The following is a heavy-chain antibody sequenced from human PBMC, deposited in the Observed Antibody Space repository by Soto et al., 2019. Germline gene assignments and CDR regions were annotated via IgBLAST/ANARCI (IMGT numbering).Heavy chain of an antibody. J-gene: IGHJ6*02. V-gene: IGHV1-69*04. Sequence: SVKVSCKASGGTFSSYTISWVRQAPGQGLEWMGRIIPILGIANYAQKFQGRVTITADKSTSTAYMELSSLRSEDTAVYYCARDQDVVVVAADSYYGMHVWGQGTTVTVSS. CDR1: GGTFSSYT. CDR3: ARDQDVVVVAADSYYGMHV. D-gene: IGHD2-15*01. CDR2: IIPILGIA.